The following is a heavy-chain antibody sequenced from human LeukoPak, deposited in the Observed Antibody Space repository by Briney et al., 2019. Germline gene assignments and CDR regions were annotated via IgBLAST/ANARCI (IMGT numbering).Heavy chain of an antibody. J-gene: IGHJ4*02. V-gene: IGHV4-59*08. D-gene: IGHD6-13*01. CDR3: ARHWETSSWYVDY. Sequence: SETLSLTCTVSGGSISSYYWGWIRQPPGKGLEWIGYIYYSGSTNYNPSLKSRVTISVDTSKNQFSLKLSSVTAADTAVYYCARHWETSSWYVDYWGQGTLVTVSS. CDR1: GGSISSYY. CDR2: IYYSGST.